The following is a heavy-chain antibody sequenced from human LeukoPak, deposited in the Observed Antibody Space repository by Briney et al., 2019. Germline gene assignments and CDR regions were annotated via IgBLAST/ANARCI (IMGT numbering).Heavy chain of an antibody. D-gene: IGHD3-22*01. J-gene: IGHJ5*02. CDR3: ARGDYYYDSSTGNWFDP. CDR1: GASSSSCY. Sequence: SETLSLTCTVSGASSSSCYSIGVRRPPGKGLGWIGYMYYSWSTNYNRSLKSPITISVDTSKKQFSLKLSSVTAADTAVYYCARGDYYYDSSTGNWFDPWGQGTLVTVSS. V-gene: IGHV4-59*13. CDR2: MYYSWST.